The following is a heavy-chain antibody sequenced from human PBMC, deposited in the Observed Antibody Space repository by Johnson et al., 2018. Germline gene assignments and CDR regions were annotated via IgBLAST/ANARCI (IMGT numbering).Heavy chain of an antibody. CDR3: AILVGNDERLGTENVSDT. J-gene: IGHJ3*02. CDR2: ISWNSGSV. CDR1: GFTFDDYA. D-gene: IGHD5-12*01. Sequence: EVQLVESGGGVVQPGRSLRLSCAASGFTFDDYAMHWVRQAPGKGLEWVSGISWNSGSVAYADSVKGRFTISRDNAKNSLYLQMNRRRTEDTALYYCAILVGNDERLGTENVSDTWGQGTLVTVSS. V-gene: IGHV3-9*01.